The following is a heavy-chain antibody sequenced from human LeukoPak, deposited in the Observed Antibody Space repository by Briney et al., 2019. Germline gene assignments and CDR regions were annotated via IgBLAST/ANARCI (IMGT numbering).Heavy chain of an antibody. CDR3: ARSSAPYYYDSSSAPAGYYFDY. Sequence: PSETLSLTCTVSGGSISSYYWSWIRQPPGKGLEWIGYIYYSGSTNYNPSLKSRVTISVDTSKNQFSLKLSSVTAADTAVYYCARSSAPYYYDSSSAPAGYYFDYWGQGTLVTVSS. D-gene: IGHD3-22*01. J-gene: IGHJ4*02. CDR1: GGSISSYY. V-gene: IGHV4-59*01. CDR2: IYYSGST.